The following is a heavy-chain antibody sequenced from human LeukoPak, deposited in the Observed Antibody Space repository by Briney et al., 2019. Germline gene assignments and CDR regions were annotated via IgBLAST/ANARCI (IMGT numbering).Heavy chain of an antibody. CDR1: GFTFSSYE. V-gene: IGHV3-48*03. D-gene: IGHD1-1*01. CDR2: ISSSGSTI. Sequence: GGSLRLSCAASGFTFSSYEMNWVRQAPGKGLEWVSYISSSGSTIYYADSVKGRFTISRDNAKNSVYLQMNSLRGEDTAVYYCARDASRTGTTWGQGTLVTDSS. J-gene: IGHJ5*02. CDR3: ARDASRTGTT.